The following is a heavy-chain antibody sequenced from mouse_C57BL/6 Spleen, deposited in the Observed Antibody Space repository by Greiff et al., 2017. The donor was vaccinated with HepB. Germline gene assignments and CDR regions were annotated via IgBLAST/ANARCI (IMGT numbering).Heavy chain of an antibody. D-gene: IGHD4-1*02. V-gene: IGHV1-82*01. J-gene: IGHJ3*01. CDR2: IYPGDGDT. CDR3: ARSSTGSWFAY. Sequence: QVQLQQSGPELVKPGASVKISCKASGYAFSSSWMNWVKQRPGKGLEWIGRIYPGDGDTNYNGKFKGKATLTADKSSSTAYMQLSSLTSEDSAVYCCARSSTGSWFAYWGQGTLVTVSA. CDR1: GYAFSSSW.